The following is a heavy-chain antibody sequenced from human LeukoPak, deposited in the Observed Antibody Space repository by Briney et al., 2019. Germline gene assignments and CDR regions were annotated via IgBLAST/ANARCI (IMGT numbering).Heavy chain of an antibody. CDR2: ISYDGSNK. V-gene: IGHV3-30-3*01. D-gene: IGHD6-19*01. CDR1: GFTFSSYA. CDR3: ARVAVRRAGYYYGMDV. Sequence: GGSLRLSCAASGFTFSSYAMHWVRQAPGKGLEWVAVISYDGSNKYYADSVKGRSTISRDNSKNTLYLQMNSLRAEDTAVYYCARVAVRRAGYYYGMDVWGQGTTVTVSS. J-gene: IGHJ6*02.